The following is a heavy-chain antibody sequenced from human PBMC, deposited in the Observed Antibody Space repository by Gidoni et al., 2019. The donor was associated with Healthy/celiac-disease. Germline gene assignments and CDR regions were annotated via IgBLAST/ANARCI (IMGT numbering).Heavy chain of an antibody. CDR2: ISSSGSTI. CDR3: ARDPSFELTIYGEQGLWYFDL. CDR1: GFTFRDYD. J-gene: IGHJ2*01. D-gene: IGHD4-17*01. V-gene: IGHV3-11*01. Sequence: QVQLVESGGGLVKPGGSLRLSCAASGFTFRDYDMSWIRQAPGKGLEWVSYISSSGSTIYDADSVKGRFTISRDNAKNSLYLQMNSLRAEDTAVYYCARDPSFELTIYGEQGLWYFDLWGRGTLVTVSS.